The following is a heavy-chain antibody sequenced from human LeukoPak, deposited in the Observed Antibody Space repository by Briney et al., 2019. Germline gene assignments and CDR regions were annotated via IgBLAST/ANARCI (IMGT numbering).Heavy chain of an antibody. CDR3: ARVEGRFYGSGSYRGFDY. D-gene: IGHD3-10*01. J-gene: IGHJ4*02. V-gene: IGHV3-33*08. CDR2: IWYDGSNK. Sequence: GGSLRLSCAASGSTFSSYGMHWVRQAPGKGLEWVAVIWYDGSNKYYVDSVKGRFTISRDNSKNMLYLQMNSLRAEDTAVYYCARVEGRFYGSGSYRGFDYWGQGTLVTVSS. CDR1: GSTFSSYG.